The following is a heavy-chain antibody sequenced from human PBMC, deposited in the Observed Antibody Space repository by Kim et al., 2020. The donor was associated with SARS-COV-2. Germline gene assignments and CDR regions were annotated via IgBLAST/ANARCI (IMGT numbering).Heavy chain of an antibody. V-gene: IGHV4-31*03. J-gene: IGHJ3*02. Sequence: SETRSLTCTVSGGSISSGGYYWSWIRQHPGKGLEWIGYIYYSGSTYYNPSLKSRVTISVDTSKNQFSLKLSSVTAADTAVYYCARVARITIFGVVNSAFDIWGQGTMVTVSS. CDR2: IYYSGST. D-gene: IGHD3-3*01. CDR1: GGSISSGGYY. CDR3: ARVARITIFGVVNSAFDI.